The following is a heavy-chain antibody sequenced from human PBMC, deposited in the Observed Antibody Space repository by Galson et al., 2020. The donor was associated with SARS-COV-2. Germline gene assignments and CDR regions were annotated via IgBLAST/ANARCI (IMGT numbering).Heavy chain of an antibody. D-gene: IGHD3-16*02. CDR3: ARGSVWGSYRLPDY. J-gene: IGHJ4*02. CDR1: GGSVSSGSYY. Sequence: SETLSLTCTVSGGSVSSGSYYWSWIRQPPGKGLEWIGYIYYSGSTNYNPSLKSRVTISVDTSKNQFSLKLSSVTAADTAVYYCARGSVWGSYRLPDYWGQGTLVTVSS. CDR2: IYYSGST. V-gene: IGHV4-61*01.